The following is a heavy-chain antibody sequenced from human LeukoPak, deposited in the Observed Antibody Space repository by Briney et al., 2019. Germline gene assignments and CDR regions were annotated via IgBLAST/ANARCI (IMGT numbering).Heavy chain of an antibody. CDR3: AKDRTYSSSLALDY. CDR2: ISGSGGAT. Sequence: GSLRLSCAASGFTFSSYAMSWVRQAPGKGLEWVSAISGSGGATNYADPVKGRFAISRDNSKNTLYLQMNSLRADDTAVYYCAKDRTYSSSLALDYWGQGTLVTVSS. V-gene: IGHV3-23*01. CDR1: GFTFSSYA. D-gene: IGHD6-13*01. J-gene: IGHJ4*02.